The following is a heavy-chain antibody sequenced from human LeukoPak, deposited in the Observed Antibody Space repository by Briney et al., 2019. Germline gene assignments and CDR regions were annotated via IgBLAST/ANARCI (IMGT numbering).Heavy chain of an antibody. V-gene: IGHV3-23*01. J-gene: IGHJ4*02. CDR3: AKLPSDCSGGSCNEDY. CDR2: ISGSGGST. D-gene: IGHD2-15*01. CDR1: GFTFSSYA. Sequence: APSLTLSCAPSGFTFSSYAMSWVRQAPGKGLEWVSAISGSGGSTYYADSVKGRFTISRDNSKNPLYLQMNSLRAEDTAVYYCAKLPSDCSGGSCNEDYWGQGPLVTVSS.